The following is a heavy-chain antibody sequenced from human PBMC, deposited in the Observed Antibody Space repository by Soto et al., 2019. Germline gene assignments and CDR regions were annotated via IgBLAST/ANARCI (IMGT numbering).Heavy chain of an antibody. Sequence: QLQLQESGSGLVKPSQTLSLTCAVSGGSISSGTFSWTWIRQPPGKGLEWIGYIYHTVSPYYNASLKSRVTRSMDRSRNQFSLKRTSVTAADTAVYYCARGDYYCSRSGHNYFDPWCQGTLVTVSS. CDR2: IYHTVSP. CDR1: GGSISSGTFS. V-gene: IGHV4-30-2*01. J-gene: IGHJ5*02. CDR3: ARGDYYCSRSGHNYFDP. D-gene: IGHD3-10*01.